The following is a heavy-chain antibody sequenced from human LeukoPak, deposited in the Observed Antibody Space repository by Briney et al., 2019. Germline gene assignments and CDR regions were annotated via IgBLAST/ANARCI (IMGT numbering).Heavy chain of an antibody. V-gene: IGHV1-2*02. D-gene: IGHD6-19*01. CDR1: GYTFTGYY. Sequence: ASVKVSCKASGYTFTGYYMHWVRQAPGQGLEWMGWINPNSGGTNYAQKLQGRVTMTTDTSTSTAYMELRSLRSDDTAVYYCARDRGIAVAGTGYWGQGTLVTVSS. CDR2: INPNSGGT. J-gene: IGHJ4*02. CDR3: ARDRGIAVAGTGY.